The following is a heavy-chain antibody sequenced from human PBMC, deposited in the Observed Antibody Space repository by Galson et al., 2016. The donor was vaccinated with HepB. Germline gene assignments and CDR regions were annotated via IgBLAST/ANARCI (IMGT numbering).Heavy chain of an antibody. D-gene: IGHD1-1*01. CDR3: ARSADTTVSRGLSAGWLDP. Sequence: SETLFLTCTVSGASISSGYWTWIRLRPEKGLEWIGYIYYSGSTNYNPSLKTRVTISVDTSKNQFSLTLTSVTAADTAVYHCARSADTTVSRGLSAGWLDPWCQGTLVTVSS. J-gene: IGHJ5*02. CDR2: IYYSGST. V-gene: IGHV4-59*01. CDR1: GASISSGY.